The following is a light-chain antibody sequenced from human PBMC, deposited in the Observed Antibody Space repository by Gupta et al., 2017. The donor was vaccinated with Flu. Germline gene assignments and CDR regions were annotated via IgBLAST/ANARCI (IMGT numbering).Light chain of an antibody. CDR1: SSDVGAYNF. J-gene: IGLJ1*01. Sequence: QSALTHPAAVSGSPGQSVTISCTGTSSDVGAYNFVSWHQQYPGKAPRLIIFGVTKRPSGVSHRFSGSKSGNTASLTISRLQAEDEADYYCTSFTGRSTQYVFGTGTKVTVL. CDR3: TSFTGRSTQYV. CDR2: GVT. V-gene: IGLV2-14*01.